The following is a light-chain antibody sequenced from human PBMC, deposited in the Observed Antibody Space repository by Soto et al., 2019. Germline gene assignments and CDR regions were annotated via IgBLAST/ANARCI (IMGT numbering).Light chain of an antibody. CDR1: SSDIGTYNH. CDR2: EDI. CDR3: CSYAGPYSYV. Sequence: QSALTQPASVSGSPGQSIAISCAGTSSDIGTYNHVSWYQQHPGKAPQLIIYEDINRPSGLSSRFSGSKSGNTASLTISGLQTEDEGDYFCCSYAGPYSYVFGTGTKLTVL. V-gene: IGLV2-14*01. J-gene: IGLJ1*01.